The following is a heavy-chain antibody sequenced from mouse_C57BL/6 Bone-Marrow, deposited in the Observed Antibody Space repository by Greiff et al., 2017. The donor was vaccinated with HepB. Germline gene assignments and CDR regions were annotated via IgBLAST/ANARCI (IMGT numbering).Heavy chain of an antibody. D-gene: IGHD2-2*01. J-gene: IGHJ3*01. Sequence: QVQLQQSGAELARPGASVKLSCKASGYTFTSYGISWVKQSTGQGLEWIGEIYPRSGNTYYNEKFKGKATLTADKSSSTAYMELRSLTSEDSAVYFCARERGYGPFAYWGQGTRVTVSA. CDR3: ARERGYGPFAY. CDR1: GYTFTSYG. V-gene: IGHV1-81*01. CDR2: IYPRSGNT.